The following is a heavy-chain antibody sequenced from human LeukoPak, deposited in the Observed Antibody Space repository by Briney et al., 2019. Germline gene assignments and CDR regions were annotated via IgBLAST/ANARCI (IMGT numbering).Heavy chain of an antibody. Sequence: SEALSLTCAVYGGSFSGYYWSWIRQPPGKGLEWIGEINHSGSTNYNPSLKSRVTISVDTSKNQFSLKLSSVTAADTAVYYCARLRGIAAAFDYWGQGTLVTVSS. V-gene: IGHV4-34*01. CDR3: ARLRGIAAAFDY. D-gene: IGHD6-13*01. CDR2: INHSGST. CDR1: GGSFSGYY. J-gene: IGHJ4*02.